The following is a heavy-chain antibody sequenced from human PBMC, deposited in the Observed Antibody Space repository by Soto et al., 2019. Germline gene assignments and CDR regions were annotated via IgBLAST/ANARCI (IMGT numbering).Heavy chain of an antibody. Sequence: EVQLVQSGAEVKKPGESLKISCKASGYSFTTYWIGWVRQMPGKGLEWMGIIYPGDSDTRYSPSFQGQVTISADKSIRTAYLQWSSLKASDTAMYYCARLPDAAWYRNSAEHFFDYWGQGTLVTVSS. CDR3: ARLPDAAWYRNSAEHFFDY. CDR1: GYSFTTYW. CDR2: IYPGDSDT. J-gene: IGHJ4*02. D-gene: IGHD6-13*01. V-gene: IGHV5-51*01.